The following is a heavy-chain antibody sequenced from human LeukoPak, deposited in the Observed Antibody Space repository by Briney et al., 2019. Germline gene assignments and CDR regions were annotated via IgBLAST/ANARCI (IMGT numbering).Heavy chain of an antibody. V-gene: IGHV3-48*01. CDR2: ISDSSSTI. J-gene: IGHJ6*04. CDR1: GFTFSSSG. D-gene: IGHD3-10*02. CDR3: AELGITMIGGV. Sequence: GGSLRLSCAASGFTFSSSGMNWVRRAPGKGLEWVSYISDSSSTIYYADSVKGRFTISRDNAKNSLYLQMNSLRAEDTAVYYCAELGITMIGGVWGKGTTVTISS.